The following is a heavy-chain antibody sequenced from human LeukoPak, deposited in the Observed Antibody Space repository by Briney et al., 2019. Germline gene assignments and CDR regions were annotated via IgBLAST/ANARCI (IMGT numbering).Heavy chain of an antibody. V-gene: IGHV3-7*01. CDR3: ATSRGSWPDYFDY. CDR2: IKQDGSEK. D-gene: IGHD6-13*01. Sequence: GGSLRLSCAASGSTFSSYWMSWVRQAPGKGLEWVANIKQDGSEKYYVDSVKGRFTISRDNAKNSLYLQMNSLRAEDTAVYYCATSRGSWPDYFDYWGQGTLVTVSS. J-gene: IGHJ4*02. CDR1: GSTFSSYW.